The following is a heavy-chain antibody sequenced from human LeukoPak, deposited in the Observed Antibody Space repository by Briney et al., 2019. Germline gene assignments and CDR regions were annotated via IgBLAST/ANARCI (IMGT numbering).Heavy chain of an antibody. V-gene: IGHV3-30*04. CDR1: GFTFSSYA. CDR3: ARDPRLSMVRGVISGFDY. D-gene: IGHD3-10*01. J-gene: IGHJ4*02. CDR2: ISYDGSNK. Sequence: GRSLRLSCAAYGFTFSSYAMHWVRQAPGKGLEWVAVISYDGSNKYYADSVKGRFTISRDNSKNTLYLQMNSLRAEDTAVYYCARDPRLSMVRGVISGFDYWGQGTLVTVSS.